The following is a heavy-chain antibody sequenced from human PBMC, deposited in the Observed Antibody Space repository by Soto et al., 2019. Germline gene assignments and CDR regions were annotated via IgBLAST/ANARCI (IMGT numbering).Heavy chain of an antibody. Sequence: GGSLRLSCTVTGFAFNNYGINWVRQAPGKGLEWVSSISKSDYTYYSDSVKGRFAISRDNDKSSVSLQMNTLRVEDTAVYYCAREDSIIIPDVSDFWGQGTLVTVSS. V-gene: IGHV3-21*01. CDR1: GFAFNNYG. CDR3: AREDSIIIPDVSDF. CDR2: ISKSDYT. D-gene: IGHD4-4*01. J-gene: IGHJ4*02.